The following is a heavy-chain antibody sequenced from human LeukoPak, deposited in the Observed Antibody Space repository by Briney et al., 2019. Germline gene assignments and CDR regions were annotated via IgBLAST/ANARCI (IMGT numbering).Heavy chain of an antibody. CDR2: IGGST. CDR1: GFTFSSYA. J-gene: IGHJ4*02. V-gene: IGHV3-23*01. CDR3: AKDWGIWYYYDSSGQGYFDC. Sequence: GGSLRLSCAASGFTFSSYAMSWVRRAPGRGLEWVSGIGGSTYYRDSVKGRFTISRDNSKNTLYLQMNSLRAEDTAVYYCAKDWGIWYYYDSSGQGYFDCWGQGTLVTVSS. D-gene: IGHD3-22*01.